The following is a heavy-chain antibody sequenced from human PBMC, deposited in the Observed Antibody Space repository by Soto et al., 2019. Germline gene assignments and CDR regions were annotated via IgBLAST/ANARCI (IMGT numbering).Heavy chain of an antibody. J-gene: IGHJ3*02. D-gene: IGHD2-2*01. CDR1: GFTFSSYS. V-gene: IGHV3-48*01. CDR3: ARDLGYQLLNDAFDI. Sequence: GGSLRLSCAASGFTFSSYSMNWVRQAPGKGLEWVSYISSSSSTIYYADSVKGRFTISRDNAKNSLYLQMNSLRAEDTAVYYCARDLGYQLLNDAFDIWGQGTMVTVSS. CDR2: ISSSSSTI.